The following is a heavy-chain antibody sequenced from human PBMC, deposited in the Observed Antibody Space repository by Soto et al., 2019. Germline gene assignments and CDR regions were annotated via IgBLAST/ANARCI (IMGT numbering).Heavy chain of an antibody. CDR1: GYTFTGYY. CDR2: INPNSGGT. CDR3: ARDDPFSYSLDY. Sequence: ASVKVSCKASGYTFTGYYMHWVRQAPGQGLEWMGWINPNSGGTNYAQKFQGWVTMTRDTSISTAYMELSRLRSDDTAVYYCARDDPFSYSLDYWGQGTLVTVSS. D-gene: IGHD5-18*01. J-gene: IGHJ4*02. V-gene: IGHV1-2*04.